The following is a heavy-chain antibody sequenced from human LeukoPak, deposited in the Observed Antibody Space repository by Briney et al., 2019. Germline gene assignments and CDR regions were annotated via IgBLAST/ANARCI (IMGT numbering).Heavy chain of an antibody. CDR3: ARITVGGASAI. CDR1: AGSITTIY. D-gene: IGHD3-16*01. V-gene: IGHV4-59*01. CDR2: TFDSGTT. J-gene: IGHJ3*02. Sequence: SQTLSLTCPVYAGSITTIYWSWNRPPPGNGREWIGYTFDSGTTNPNPSLKSRATIPVATPKTQFSRKLSSVTAADTAGNYGARITVGGASAIWGQGTMVTVSS.